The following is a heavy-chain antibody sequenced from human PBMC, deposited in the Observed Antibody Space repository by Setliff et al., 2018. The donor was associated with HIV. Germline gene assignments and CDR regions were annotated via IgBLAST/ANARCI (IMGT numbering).Heavy chain of an antibody. Sequence: SETLSLTCVVYGGSFGGFYWGWVRQPPGRGLEWIGSVYYSGSTYYNPSLKSRVTISVDTSKNQLSLKLTSMTAADTAVDYCARSQPDTIFGVVVFDSWGQGTLVTVSS. J-gene: IGHJ4*02. D-gene: IGHD3-3*01. V-gene: IGHV4-34*01. CDR3: ARSQPDTIFGVVVFDS. CDR1: GGSFGGFY. CDR2: VYYSGST.